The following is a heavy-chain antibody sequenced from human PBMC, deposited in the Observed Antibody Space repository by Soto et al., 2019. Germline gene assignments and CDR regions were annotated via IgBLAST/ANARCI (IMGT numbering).Heavy chain of an antibody. CDR1: GGTFRRHI. D-gene: IGHD2-2*01. Sequence: QVQLVQSGTEVKKPGSSVKVSCKASGGTFRRHIISWVRQAPGQGLEWMGRFIPIYGTANYAQKFQGSVTITADKSTTTAYMELSSLRSEDTAVYYCARDLDCSSSSCQSDYWGQGTLVTVSS. V-gene: IGHV1-69*08. CDR3: ARDLDCSSSSCQSDY. CDR2: FIPIYGTA. J-gene: IGHJ4*02.